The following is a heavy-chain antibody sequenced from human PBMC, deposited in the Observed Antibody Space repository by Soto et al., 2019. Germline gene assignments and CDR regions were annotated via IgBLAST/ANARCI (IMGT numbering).Heavy chain of an antibody. Sequence: QVQLVESGGGVVQPGRSQRLSCAASGCTFSSYGMHLVRQEPGKALEWVARISYDGSNKYYADSVMVRFTISRDNSKKRLYMQMNSLRAEDTAVYYCAKLGIAAGLWWPDYHYGMDVWGRGTTVSVSS. J-gene: IGHJ6*02. V-gene: IGHV3-30*18. D-gene: IGHD6-13*01. CDR1: GCTFSSYG. CDR3: AKLGIAAGLWWPDYHYGMDV. CDR2: ISYDGSNK.